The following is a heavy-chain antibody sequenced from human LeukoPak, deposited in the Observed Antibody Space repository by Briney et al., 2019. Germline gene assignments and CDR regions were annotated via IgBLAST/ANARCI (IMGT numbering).Heavy chain of an antibody. D-gene: IGHD3-16*02. V-gene: IGHV3-23*01. J-gene: IGHJ4*02. CDR1: GFTFSSYA. CDR2: ISGRGGST. Sequence: GGSVRLSCAASGFTFSSYAMSWVRQAPGKGLEWVSAISGRGGSTYYADSVKGRFTISRDNSKNTLYLQMNSLRAEDTAVYYCAKGTTFGGVIVANYFDYWGQGTLVTVSS. CDR3: AKGTTFGGVIVANYFDY.